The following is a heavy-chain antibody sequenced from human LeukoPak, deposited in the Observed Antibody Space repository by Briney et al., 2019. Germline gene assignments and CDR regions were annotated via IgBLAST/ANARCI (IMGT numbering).Heavy chain of an antibody. CDR3: ARYRRSNYVDP. V-gene: IGHV4-31*03. CDR2: MYYSGNT. D-gene: IGHD4-11*01. J-gene: IGHJ5*02. CDR1: GDSMNSGGNY. Sequence: SQTLSLTCTISGDSMNSGGNYWSWIRQHPGKGLEWIGYMYYSGNTYYNPSLKSRVTMSLDTSKNQFSLNLSSVTDADTAVYYCARYRRSNYVDPWGQGTLVTVSS.